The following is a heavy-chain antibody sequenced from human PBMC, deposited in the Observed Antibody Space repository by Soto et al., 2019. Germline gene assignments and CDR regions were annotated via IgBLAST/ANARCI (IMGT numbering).Heavy chain of an antibody. CDR1: GGSISSGDYY. CDR2: IYYSGST. D-gene: IGHD3-22*01. CDR3: ASSLIYYYDSSGYGDY. Sequence: QVQLQESGPGLVKPSQTLSLTCTVSGGSISSGDYYWSWIRQPPGKGLEWIGYIYYSGSTYYNPSLKGRVTISVDTSKNQFSLKLSSVTAADTAVYYCASSLIYYYDSSGYGDYWGQGTLVTVSS. V-gene: IGHV4-30-4*01. J-gene: IGHJ4*02.